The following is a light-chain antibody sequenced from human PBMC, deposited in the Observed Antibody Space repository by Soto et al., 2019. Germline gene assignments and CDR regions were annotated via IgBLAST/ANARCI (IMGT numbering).Light chain of an antibody. Sequence: EFVLTQSPATLSLSPGDRATLSCRASQSISNYLAWYQQKPGQAPRLLIYDASHRATGIPARFSGVGSGTDFTLTISSLEPEDFAVYYCQQRSNWPRITFGQGTRLEIK. CDR2: DAS. J-gene: IGKJ5*01. V-gene: IGKV3-11*01. CDR3: QQRSNWPRIT. CDR1: QSISNY.